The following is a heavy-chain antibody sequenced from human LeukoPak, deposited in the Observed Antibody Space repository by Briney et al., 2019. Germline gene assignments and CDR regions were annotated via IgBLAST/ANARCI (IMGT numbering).Heavy chain of an antibody. Sequence: ASVKVSCKASGYTFTSYGISWVRQAPGQGLEWMGWISAYNGNTNYAQKLLGRVTMTTDTSTSTAYMELRSLRSDDTAVYYCAGTNYYYYYMDVWGKGTTVTISS. CDR2: ISAYNGNT. D-gene: IGHD1-1*01. J-gene: IGHJ6*03. V-gene: IGHV1-18*01. CDR1: GYTFTSYG. CDR3: AGTNYYYYYMDV.